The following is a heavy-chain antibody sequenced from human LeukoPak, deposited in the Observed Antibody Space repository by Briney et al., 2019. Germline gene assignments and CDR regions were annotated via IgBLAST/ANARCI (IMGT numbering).Heavy chain of an antibody. Sequence: GGSLRLSCAASGFTFSSYGMHWVRQAPGKGLEWVAFIRYDGSNKYYADSVKGRFTISRDNSKNTLYLQMNSLRAEDTAVYYCAKDQTTYSSGWLPGYWGQGTLVTVSS. CDR3: AKDQTTYSSGWLPGY. CDR1: GFTFSSYG. CDR2: IRYDGSNK. D-gene: IGHD6-19*01. V-gene: IGHV3-30*02. J-gene: IGHJ4*02.